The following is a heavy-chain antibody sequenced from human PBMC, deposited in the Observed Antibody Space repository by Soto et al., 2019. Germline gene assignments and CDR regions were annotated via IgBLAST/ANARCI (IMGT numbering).Heavy chain of an antibody. CDR3: ASSDSSYYYYYGIDV. D-gene: IGHD4-4*01. V-gene: IGHV3-21*01. Sequence: LRLSCAASGFTFSSYSMNWVRQAPGKGLEWVSSISSSSSYIYYADSVKGRFTISRDNAKNSLYLQMNSLRAEDTAVYYCASSDSSYYYYYGIDVWGQGTTVTVYS. J-gene: IGHJ6*02. CDR2: ISSSSSYI. CDR1: GFTFSSYS.